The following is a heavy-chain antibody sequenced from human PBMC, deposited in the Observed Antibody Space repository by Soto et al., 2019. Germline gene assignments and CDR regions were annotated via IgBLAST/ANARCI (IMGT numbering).Heavy chain of an antibody. CDR2: VNPSGGST. Sequence: QVQLEQSGAEVKKPGASVKVSCKASGYIFTAYSMHWVRRAPGQGLQWMGVVNPSGGSTNYAQKFQSRITLTRDTSRNTFYMDLSSLKSEDTAVYYCAREENCSDGICYSEYFQRWGQGTLVTVSS. J-gene: IGHJ1*01. CDR3: AREENCSDGICYSEYFQR. CDR1: GYIFTAYS. V-gene: IGHV1-46*01. D-gene: IGHD2-15*01.